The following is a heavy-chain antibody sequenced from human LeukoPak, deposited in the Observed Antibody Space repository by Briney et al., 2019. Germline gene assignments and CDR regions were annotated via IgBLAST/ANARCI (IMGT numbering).Heavy chain of an antibody. D-gene: IGHD5-12*01. Sequence: PGGSLRLSCAASGFTFSSYWMSWVRQAPGKGLEWVANIKQDGSEKYYVDSVKGRFTISRDNAKKSLYLQMNSCRADNTSGYYVARKFGGYDIYYYHYYMDVWGQGTLVTVSS. CDR1: GFTFSSYW. CDR2: IKQDGSEK. CDR3: ARKFGGYDIYYYHYYMDV. J-gene: IGHJ6*03. V-gene: IGHV3-7*01.